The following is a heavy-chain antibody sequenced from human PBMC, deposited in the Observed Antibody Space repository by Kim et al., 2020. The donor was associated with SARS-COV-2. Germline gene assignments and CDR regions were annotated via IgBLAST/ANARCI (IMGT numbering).Heavy chain of an antibody. V-gene: IGHV1-18*01. CDR3: AREVVAAKGVYYFDY. Sequence: ASVKVSCKASGYTFTSYGISWVRQAPGQGLEWMGWISAYNGNTNYAQKLQGRVTMTTDTSTSTAYMELRSLRSDDTAVYYCAREVVAAKGVYYFDYWGQGTLVTVSS. J-gene: IGHJ4*02. CDR1: GYTFTSYG. CDR2: ISAYNGNT. D-gene: IGHD2-15*01.